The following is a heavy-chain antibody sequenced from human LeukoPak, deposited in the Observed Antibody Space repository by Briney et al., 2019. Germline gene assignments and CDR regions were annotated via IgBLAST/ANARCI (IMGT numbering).Heavy chain of an antibody. V-gene: IGHV3-7*03. CDR1: GFTFSSYW. J-gene: IGHJ4*02. CDR3: ARDLNAFRTTVTTWALGY. D-gene: IGHD4-17*01. CDR2: IKQDGSEK. Sequence: GGSPRLSCAASGFTFSSYWMSWVRQAPGKGLEWVANIKQDGSEKYYVDSVKGRFTISRDNAKNSLYLQMNSLRAEDTAVYYCARDLNAFRTTVTTWALGYWGQGTLVTVSS.